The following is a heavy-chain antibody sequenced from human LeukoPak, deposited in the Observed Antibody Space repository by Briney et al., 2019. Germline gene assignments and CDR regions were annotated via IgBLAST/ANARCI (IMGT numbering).Heavy chain of an antibody. J-gene: IGHJ4*02. D-gene: IGHD3-10*01. CDR1: GGSFSGYY. Sequence: SETLSLTCAVYGGSFSGYYWSWIRQPPGKGLEWIGEINHSGSTNYNPSLKSRVTISVDTSKNQFSLKLSSVTAADTAVYYCARGRLDDLFRWFGELISFGGFDYWGQGTLVTVSS. CDR3: ARGRLDDLFRWFGELISFGGFDY. V-gene: IGHV4-34*01. CDR2: INHSGST.